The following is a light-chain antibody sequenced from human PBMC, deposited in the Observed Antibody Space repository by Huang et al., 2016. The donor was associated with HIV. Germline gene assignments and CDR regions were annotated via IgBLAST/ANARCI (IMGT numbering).Light chain of an antibody. J-gene: IGKJ2*01. CDR2: DAY. CDR3: QQSNDWPPYT. Sequence: EIVLRQSPATLSVSPGETASLSCRASQNVNTHLAWYQQRPGQSPRLLIYDAYTRAIGPPARFSGSGSGTDFTLTISNVQSEDSAVYYCQQSNDWPPYTFGPGTKL. CDR1: QNVNTH. V-gene: IGKV3D-15*01.